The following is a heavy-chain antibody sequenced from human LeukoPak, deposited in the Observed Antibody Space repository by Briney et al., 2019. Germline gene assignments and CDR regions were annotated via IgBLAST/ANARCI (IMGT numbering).Heavy chain of an antibody. CDR3: ARASYGDYGELAFDI. Sequence: AGSLRLSCAASGFTVSSNYMSWVHQAPGKGLQWVSVIYGGGSTYYADSVKGRFSISRGNSKSTLYLQMNSLRAEETAVYYCARASYGDYGELAFDIWGQGTMVTVSS. CDR2: IYGGGST. V-gene: IGHV3-53*01. D-gene: IGHD4-17*01. CDR1: GFTVSSNY. J-gene: IGHJ3*02.